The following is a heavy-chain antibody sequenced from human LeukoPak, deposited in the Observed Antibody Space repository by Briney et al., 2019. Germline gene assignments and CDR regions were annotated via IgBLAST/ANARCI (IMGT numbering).Heavy chain of an antibody. CDR1: GFTFSNAW. V-gene: IGHV3-15*01. CDR2: IKSKTDGGAT. CDR3: TTDRNYDYVWGSYRYKFGPDH. D-gene: IGHD3-16*02. Sequence: PGGSLRLSCAASGFTFSNAWMNWVRQAPGRGLEWVGRIKSKTDGGATDYAAPVKGRFTISRDDSKNTLYLQMNSLKTEDTAVYYCTTDRNYDYVWGSYRYKFGPDHWGQGTLVTVSS. J-gene: IGHJ4*02.